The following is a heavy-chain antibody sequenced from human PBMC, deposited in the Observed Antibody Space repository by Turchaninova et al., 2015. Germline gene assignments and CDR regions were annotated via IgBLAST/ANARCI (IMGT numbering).Heavy chain of an antibody. V-gene: IGHV4-34*01. D-gene: IGHD3-22*01. Sequence: VQLQQWGAGLLKPSETLSPTSPVHGGSFSGYYWSGTPHPPGKGLEWIGEITHSGSTNYNPSLKSRVTISVDTSKNQFSLKLNSVTAADTAVYYCARVGLLGSGYSYWGQGTLVTVSS. CDR3: ARVGLLGSGYSY. CDR1: GGSFSGYY. CDR2: ITHSGST. J-gene: IGHJ4*02.